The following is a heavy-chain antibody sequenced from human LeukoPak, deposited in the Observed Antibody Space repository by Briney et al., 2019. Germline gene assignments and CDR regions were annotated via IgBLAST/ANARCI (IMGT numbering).Heavy chain of an antibody. CDR2: INAGNGNT. CDR3: ARGQGFCGGGGCYPLSYYYVMAV. Sequence: ASVEVSCKASGYTFTSYAMHWVRQAPGQRLEWMGWINAGNGNTKYSQKFQGRVTITRDTSASTAYMELSSLRSEDTAVYYCARGQGFCGGGGCYPLSYYYVMAVGAKGPTV. D-gene: IGHD2-15*01. J-gene: IGHJ6*04. V-gene: IGHV1-3*01. CDR1: GYTFTSYA.